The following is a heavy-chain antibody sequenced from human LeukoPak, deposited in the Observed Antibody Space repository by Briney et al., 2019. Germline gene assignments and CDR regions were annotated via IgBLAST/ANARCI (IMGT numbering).Heavy chain of an antibody. CDR3: TQPWTGNGMVNS. CDR1: GFSFSNAW. D-gene: IGHD3/OR15-3a*01. J-gene: IGHJ4*02. V-gene: IGHV3-15*01. CDR2: IKKKSDGGTT. Sequence: GGSLRLSCAASGFSFSNAWMNWVRQAPGKGLEWVGRIKKKSDGGTTDYAAAVKGRFTISRDDSKNTLYLQMNSLRSEDTAVYYCTQPWTGNGMVNSWGQGTLVTVSS.